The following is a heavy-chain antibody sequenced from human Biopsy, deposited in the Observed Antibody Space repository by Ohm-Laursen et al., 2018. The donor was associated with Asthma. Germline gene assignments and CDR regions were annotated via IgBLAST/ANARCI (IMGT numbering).Heavy chain of an antibody. D-gene: IGHD3-10*01. CDR1: GYTFNSAG. J-gene: IGHJ6*02. Sequence: ASVKVSCKTSGYTFNSAGITWVRQAPGQGLEWMGWISVYNGNTKVAQKLQDRVTMIADTSTSTAYMELRSLRSDDTAVYFCARAVDYSHYYGIDVWGQRTTVTVS. V-gene: IGHV1-18*01. CDR2: ISVYNGNT. CDR3: ARAVDYSHYYGIDV.